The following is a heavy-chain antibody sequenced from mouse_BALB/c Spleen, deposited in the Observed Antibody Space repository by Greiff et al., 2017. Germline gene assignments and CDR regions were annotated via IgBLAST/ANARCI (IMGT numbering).Heavy chain of an antibody. CDR2: IWWDDDK. Sequence: QVTLKESGPGILQPSQTLSLTCSFSGFSLSTSGMGVGWIRQPSGKGLEWLAHIWWDDDKRYNPALKSRLTISKDTSSNQVFLKIASVDTADTATYYCARIRDYRYDEGAWFAYWGQGTLVTVSA. CDR3: ARIRDYRYDEGAWFAY. CDR1: GFSLSTSGMG. J-gene: IGHJ3*01. V-gene: IGHV8-8*01. D-gene: IGHD2-14*01.